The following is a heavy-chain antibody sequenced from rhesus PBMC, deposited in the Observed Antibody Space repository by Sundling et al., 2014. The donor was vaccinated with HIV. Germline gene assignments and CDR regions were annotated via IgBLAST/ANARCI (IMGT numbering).Heavy chain of an antibody. D-gene: IGHD2-21*01. Sequence: QVQLQESGPGLVKPSETLSLTCAVSGGSISGYYWSWIRQPPGKGLEWIGYIGGSSGNTYYNPSLKSRVTISKDTSKNQFSLKLSSVTAADTAVYYCARDGYCTGSGCFPFDYWGQGVLVTVSS. CDR1: GGSISGYY. J-gene: IGHJ4*01. CDR2: IGGSSGNT. V-gene: IGHV4-165*01. CDR3: ARDGYCTGSGCFPFDY.